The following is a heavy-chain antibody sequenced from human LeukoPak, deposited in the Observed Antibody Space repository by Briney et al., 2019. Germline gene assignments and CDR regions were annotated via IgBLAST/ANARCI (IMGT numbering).Heavy chain of an antibody. CDR3: ASHCGGDCYRSVQT. J-gene: IGHJ5*02. CDR2: ISSSSSTI. Sequence: GGSLRLSCAASGFTFSSYSMNCVRQAPGKGLEWVSYISSSSSTIYYADSVKGRFTISRDNAKNSLYLQMNSLRAEDTAVYYCASHCGGDCYRSVQTWGQGTLVTVSS. D-gene: IGHD2-21*01. CDR1: GFTFSSYS. V-gene: IGHV3-48*01.